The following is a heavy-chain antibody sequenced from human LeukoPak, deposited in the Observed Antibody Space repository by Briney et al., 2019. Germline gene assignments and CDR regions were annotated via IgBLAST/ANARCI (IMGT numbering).Heavy chain of an antibody. J-gene: IGHJ4*02. Sequence: ASVKVSCKVSGYTLTELSMHWVRQAPGKGLEWMGGFDPEDGETIYAQKFQGRVTMTEDTSTDTAYVELSSLRSEDTAVYYCATSPLYFVVVPAAMRFDYWGQGTLVTVSS. D-gene: IGHD2-2*01. V-gene: IGHV1-24*01. CDR2: FDPEDGET. CDR3: ATSPLYFVVVPAAMRFDY. CDR1: GYTLTELS.